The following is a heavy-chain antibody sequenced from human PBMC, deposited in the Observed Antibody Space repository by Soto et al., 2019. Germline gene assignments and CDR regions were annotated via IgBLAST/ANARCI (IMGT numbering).Heavy chain of an antibody. Sequence: EVQLLESGGGLVQPGGSLRLSCAASGFTFSSYAMSWVRQAPGKGLEWVSATSGSGGSTYYADSVKGRFTISRDNSKNTLYLQMNSLRAEDTAVYYCAKDWRPYYYDSSGYYPGYFQHWGQGTLVTVSS. D-gene: IGHD3-22*01. J-gene: IGHJ1*01. V-gene: IGHV3-23*01. CDR3: AKDWRPYYYDSSGYYPGYFQH. CDR2: TSGSGGST. CDR1: GFTFSSYA.